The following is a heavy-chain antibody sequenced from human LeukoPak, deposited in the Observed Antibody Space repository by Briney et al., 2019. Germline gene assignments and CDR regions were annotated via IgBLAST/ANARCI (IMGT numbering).Heavy chain of an antibody. V-gene: IGHV3-30-3*01. CDR1: GFTFSSYA. J-gene: IGHJ4*02. CDR2: ISYDGYNK. D-gene: IGHD5-18*01. CDR3: AREGSDTAMGEHLDY. Sequence: GGSLRLSCAASGFTFSSYAMHWVRQAPGKGLEWVAVISYDGYNKYYADSVKGRFTISRDNSKNTLYLQMNSLRAEDTAVYYCAREGSDTAMGEHLDYWGQGTLVTVSS.